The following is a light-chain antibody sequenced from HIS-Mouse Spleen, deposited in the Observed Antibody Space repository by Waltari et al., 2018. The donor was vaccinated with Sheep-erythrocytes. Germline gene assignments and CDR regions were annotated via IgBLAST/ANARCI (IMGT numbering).Light chain of an antibody. CDR1: SSNTGAGYD. CDR2: GNS. V-gene: IGLV1-40*01. CDR3: QSYDSSLSAVV. Sequence: QSVLTQPPSVSAAPGQRDTIPCTGSSSNTGAGYDVDWYQQLPGTAPKRLTYGNSNRPSGVPDRFSGSKSGTSAALAITGLQAEDEADYYCQSYDSSLSAVVFGGGTKLTVL. J-gene: IGLJ2*01.